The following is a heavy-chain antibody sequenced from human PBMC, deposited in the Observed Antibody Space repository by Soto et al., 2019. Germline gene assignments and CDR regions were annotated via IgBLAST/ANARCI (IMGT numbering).Heavy chain of an antibody. CDR3: ARGNLSFDFDS. J-gene: IGHJ4*02. CDR2: ISGDGINT. V-gene: IGHV3-30*03. CDR1: GFNFGFFG. D-gene: IGHD1-26*01. Sequence: QIQLVESGGDVVQPGTSLRLSCAASGFNFGFFGMHWVRQAPGKGLEWVAFISGDGINTQYADSVRGRFTLSRVYSRKTMYLQMDSLRDEDTALYYCARGNLSFDFDSWGLGTLVTVSS.